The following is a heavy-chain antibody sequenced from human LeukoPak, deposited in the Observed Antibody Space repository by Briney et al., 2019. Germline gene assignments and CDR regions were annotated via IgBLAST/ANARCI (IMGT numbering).Heavy chain of an antibody. CDR1: GFTFSTYS. V-gene: IGHV3-21*01. D-gene: IGHD3-22*01. CDR2: ISSGSSFI. CDR3: ARESSGYFY. J-gene: IGHJ4*02. Sequence: GGSLRLSCAASGFTFSTYSMNWVRQAPGKGLEWVSSISSGSSFIYYADSVKGRFTVSRDNAKNSLFLQMNSLRAEDTAVYYCARESSGYFYWGQGTLVTVSS.